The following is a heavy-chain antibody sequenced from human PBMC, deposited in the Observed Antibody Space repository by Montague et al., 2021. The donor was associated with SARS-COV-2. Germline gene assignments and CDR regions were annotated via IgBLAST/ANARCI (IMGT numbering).Heavy chain of an antibody. CDR3: ARESGYSSGRRYYYVIDV. V-gene: IGHV4-4*07. J-gene: IGHJ6*02. Sequence: SESTTYNPSLKSRVTMSVDTSKDQFSLNVTSVTAADTAIYYCARESGYSSGRRYYYVIDVWGQGTTVSVS. CDR2: SEST. D-gene: IGHD6-19*01.